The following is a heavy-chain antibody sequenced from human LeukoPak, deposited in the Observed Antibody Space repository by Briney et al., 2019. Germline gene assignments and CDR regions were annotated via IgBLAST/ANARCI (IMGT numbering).Heavy chain of an antibody. CDR3: AKASGVIILSCYFDY. J-gene: IGHJ4*02. CDR1: GFTFSSNA. V-gene: IGHV3-30-3*01. D-gene: IGHD3-10*01. Sequence: PGGSLRLSCAASGFTFSSNAMHWVRQAPGKGLEWVAVITYDGSNKYYADSVKGRFTISRDNSKNTLYLQMNSLRPEDTAVYYCAKASGVIILSCYFDYWGQGTLVTVSS. CDR2: ITYDGSNK.